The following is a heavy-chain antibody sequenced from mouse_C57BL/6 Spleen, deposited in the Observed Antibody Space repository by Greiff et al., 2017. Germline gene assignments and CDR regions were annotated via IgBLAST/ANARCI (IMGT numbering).Heavy chain of an antibody. CDR3: ARLGGTGYFDY. Sequence: EVKLVESGGGLVKPGGSLTLSCAASGFTFSDYGMHWVRQAPEKGLEWVAYISSGSSTIYYADTVKGRFTISRDNAKNTLFLQMTSLRSEDTAMYYGARLGGTGYFDYWGQGTTLTVSS. CDR2: ISSGSSTI. CDR1: GFTFSDYG. D-gene: IGHD4-1*01. V-gene: IGHV5-17*01. J-gene: IGHJ2*01.